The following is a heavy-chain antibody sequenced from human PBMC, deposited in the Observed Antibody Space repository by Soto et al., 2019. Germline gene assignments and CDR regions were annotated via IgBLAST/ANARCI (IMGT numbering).Heavy chain of an antibody. V-gene: IGHV3-23*01. Sequence: DVQLLESGGGLVQPGGSLRLSCAASGFTFSTYAMSWVRQAPGKGLAWVSVISASGGSTFYADSVKGRFTVSRDNSRNTLYLQVISLRVEDTAVYYCAKDLRTSTNYNYGMDVWGQGTTVTVSS. CDR1: GFTFSTYA. CDR3: AKDLRTSTNYNYGMDV. CDR2: ISASGGST. J-gene: IGHJ6*02.